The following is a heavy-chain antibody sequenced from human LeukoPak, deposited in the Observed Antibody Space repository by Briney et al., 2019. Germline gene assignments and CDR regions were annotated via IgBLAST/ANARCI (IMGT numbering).Heavy chain of an antibody. CDR1: GGSISSGGYY. D-gene: IGHD1-14*01. J-gene: IGHJ5*02. CDR2: IYYSGST. V-gene: IGHV4-31*03. Sequence: PSETLSLTCTVSGGSISSGGYYWSWIRQHPGKGLEWIGYIYYSGSTYYSPSLKSRVTISVDTSKNQFSLKLSSVTAADTAVYYCAREGPGIGWFDPWGQGTLVTVSS. CDR3: AREGPGIGWFDP.